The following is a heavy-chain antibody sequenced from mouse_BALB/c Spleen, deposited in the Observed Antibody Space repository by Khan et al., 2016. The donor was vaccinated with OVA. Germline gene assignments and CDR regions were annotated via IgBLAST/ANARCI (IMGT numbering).Heavy chain of an antibody. CDR2: IWAGGST. D-gene: IGHD1-3*01. Sequence: QMQLEESGPGLVAPSQTLSITCTVSGFSLSNYGVHWVRQPPGKGLEWLGVIWAGGSTNHNSALMSRLSISKDDSKSQVFLKMNSLQTDDTAMYXCARAFYNGAWFAYWGQGTLVTVSA. CDR3: ARAFYNGAWFAY. CDR1: GFSLSNYG. J-gene: IGHJ3*01. V-gene: IGHV2-9*02.